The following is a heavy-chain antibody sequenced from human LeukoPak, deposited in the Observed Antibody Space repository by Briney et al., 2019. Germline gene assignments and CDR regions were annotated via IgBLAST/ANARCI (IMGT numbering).Heavy chain of an antibody. V-gene: IGHV4-4*02. J-gene: IGHJ5*02. Sequence: SSETLSLTCAVSGGSISSSNWWSWVRQPPGKGLEWIGEIYHSGSTNYNPSLKSRVTISVDKSKNQFSLKLSSVTAADTAVYYCAREFYYDSSGYYKTYNWFDPWGQGTLVTVSS. CDR1: GGSISSSNW. CDR2: IYHSGST. CDR3: AREFYYDSSGYYKTYNWFDP. D-gene: IGHD3-22*01.